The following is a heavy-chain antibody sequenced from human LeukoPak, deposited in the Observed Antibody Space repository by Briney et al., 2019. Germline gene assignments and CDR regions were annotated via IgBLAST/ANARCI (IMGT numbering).Heavy chain of an antibody. V-gene: IGHV3-30-3*01. CDR2: ISYDGSNK. Sequence: PGGSLRISCAASGFTFSSYAMHWVRQAPGKGLEWVAVISYDGSNKYYADSVKGRFTISRDNSKNTLYLQMNSLRAEDTAVYYCVGSYYGFDYWGQGTLVTVSS. CDR1: GFTFSSYA. D-gene: IGHD1-26*01. J-gene: IGHJ4*02. CDR3: VGSYYGFDY.